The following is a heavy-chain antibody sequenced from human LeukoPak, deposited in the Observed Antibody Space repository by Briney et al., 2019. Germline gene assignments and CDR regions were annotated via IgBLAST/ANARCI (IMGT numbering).Heavy chain of an antibody. CDR2: IYHSGST. CDR1: GGSISSSNW. D-gene: IGHD5-24*01. J-gene: IGHJ3*02. V-gene: IGHV4-4*02. Sequence: SGTLSLTCAVSGGSISSSNWWSWVRQPPGKGLEWIGEIYHSGSTNYNPSLKSRVTISVDKSKNQFSLKLSSVTAADTAVYYCARAVEMAPGGDAFNIWGKGKRVTVSS. CDR3: ARAVEMAPGGDAFNI.